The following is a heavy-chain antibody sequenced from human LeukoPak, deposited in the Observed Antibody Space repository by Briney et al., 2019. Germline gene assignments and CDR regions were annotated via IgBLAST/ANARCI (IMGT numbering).Heavy chain of an antibody. CDR3: AGADYDILTGYKNNWFDP. Sequence: SETLSLTCTVSGGSISSGSYYWSWIRQPAGKGLEWIGRIYTSGSTNYNPSLKSRVTISVDTSKNQFSLKLSSVTAADTAMYYCAGADYDILTGYKNNWFDPWGQGTLVTVSS. V-gene: IGHV4-61*02. D-gene: IGHD3-9*01. CDR1: GGSISSGSYY. CDR2: IYTSGST. J-gene: IGHJ5*02.